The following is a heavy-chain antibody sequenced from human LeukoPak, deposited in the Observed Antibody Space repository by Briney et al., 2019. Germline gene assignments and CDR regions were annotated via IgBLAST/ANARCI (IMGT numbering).Heavy chain of an antibody. Sequence: GGSLRLSCAASGFTFSSYGMHWVRQAPGKGLEWGAFIRYDGSNKYYADSVKGRFTVSRDNSKNTLYLPMNSLRPEDTAVYYCAKTGPDLLIYLLVDTWGQGTLVTVSS. D-gene: IGHD3-9*01. CDR1: GFTFSSYG. V-gene: IGHV3-30*02. CDR2: IRYDGSNK. CDR3: AKTGPDLLIYLLVDT. J-gene: IGHJ5*02.